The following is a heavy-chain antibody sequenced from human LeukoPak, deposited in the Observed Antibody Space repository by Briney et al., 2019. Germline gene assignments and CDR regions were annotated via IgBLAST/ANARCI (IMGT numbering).Heavy chain of an antibody. CDR2: ISYDGSNK. D-gene: IGHD3-3*01. CDR1: GFTFSSYA. CDR3: ARNENWYDFWSGYYKDYYYYGMDV. Sequence: GGSLRLSCAASGFTFSSYAMHWVRQAPGRGLEWVAVISYDGSNKYYADSVKGRFTISRDNSKNTLYLQMNSLRAEDTAVYYCARNENWYDFWSGYYKDYYYYGMDVWGQGTTVTVSS. V-gene: IGHV3-30*04. J-gene: IGHJ6*02.